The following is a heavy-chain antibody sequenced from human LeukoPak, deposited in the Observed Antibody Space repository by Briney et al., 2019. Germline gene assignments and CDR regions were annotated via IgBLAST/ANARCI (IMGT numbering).Heavy chain of an antibody. D-gene: IGHD2-21*01. V-gene: IGHV4-39*07. CDR1: GGPISSSSYY. CDR3: ARDPPPPYGGRGDDAFDI. Sequence: SETLSLTCTVSGGPISSSSYYWGWIRQPPGKGLEWIGSIYYSGSTYYNPSLKSRVTISVDTSKNQFSLKLSSVTAADTAVYYCARDPPPPYGGRGDDAFDIWGQGTMVTVSS. J-gene: IGHJ3*02. CDR2: IYYSGST.